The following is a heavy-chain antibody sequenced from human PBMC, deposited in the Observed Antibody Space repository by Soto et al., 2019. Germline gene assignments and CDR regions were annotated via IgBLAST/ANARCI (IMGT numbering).Heavy chain of an antibody. J-gene: IGHJ4*02. CDR2: IYYSGTT. V-gene: IGHV4-28*01. Sequence: QVQLQESGPGLVKPSDTLSLTCAVSGYSISSSNWWGWIRQPPGKGLEWIGYIYYSGTTYYNPSLKRRVTLSVDTSKNQFSLKLTSVTAVDTAVYYCARREIQGPIDYWGQGTLVTVSS. D-gene: IGHD1-26*01. CDR3: ARREIQGPIDY. CDR1: GYSISSSNW.